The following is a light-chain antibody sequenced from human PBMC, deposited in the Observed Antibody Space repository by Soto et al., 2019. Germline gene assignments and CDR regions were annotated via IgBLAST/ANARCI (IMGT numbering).Light chain of an antibody. CDR3: SSYRSSDTVV. J-gene: IGLJ2*01. Sequence: QSVLTQPASVSGSPGQSITLSCTGTTSDVGRYNYVSWYQQHPGKAPKLIIYEVSSRPSAVSDRFSGAKSVNTASLTISGLQAEDGADYFCSSYRSSDTVVFGGGTTLTVL. CDR2: EVS. CDR1: TSDVGRYNY. V-gene: IGLV2-14*01.